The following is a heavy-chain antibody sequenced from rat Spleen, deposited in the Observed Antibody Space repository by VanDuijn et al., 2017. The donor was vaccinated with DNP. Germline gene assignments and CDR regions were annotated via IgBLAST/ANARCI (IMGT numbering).Heavy chain of an antibody. CDR1: GFSLTTYG. D-gene: IGHD1-11*01. V-gene: IGHV2S8*01. CDR2: ISSGGST. CDR3: TRVYGNYRGWFAY. J-gene: IGHJ3*01. Sequence: QVQMKETGPGLVQTTQTLSVTCTVSGFSLTTYGVSWVRQPPGKGLEWIAAISSGGSTYYNSALKSRLTISKDTSKSQVFLKLISLQTEDTAVYFCTRVYGNYRGWFAYWGQGTLVTVSS.